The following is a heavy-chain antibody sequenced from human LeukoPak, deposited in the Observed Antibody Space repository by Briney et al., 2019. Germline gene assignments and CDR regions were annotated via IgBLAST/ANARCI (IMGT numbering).Heavy chain of an antibody. CDR2: IRSKGNSYAT. CDR1: GFTFSGSA. J-gene: IGHJ4*02. CDR3: SKGGIIDY. V-gene: IGHV3-73*01. D-gene: IGHD2-15*01. Sequence: GGSLRLSCAASGFTFSGSAMQWVRQASGKGLEWVGRIRSKGNSYATAYAASVKGRFTISRDDSKNTAYLQMNCLKTEDTAVYYCSKGGIIDYWGQGTLVTVSS.